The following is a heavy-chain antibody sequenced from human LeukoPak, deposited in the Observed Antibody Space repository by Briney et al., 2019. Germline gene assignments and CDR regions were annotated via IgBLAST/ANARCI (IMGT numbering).Heavy chain of an antibody. V-gene: IGHV3-53*01. CDR1: GFTVSSNY. CDR3: ARAEVSSSSWMYYFDY. J-gene: IGHJ4*02. Sequence: AGRSLRLSCAASGFTVSSNYMSWVRQAPGKGLEWVSVIYSGGSTYYPDSVKGRFTISRDNSKNTLYLQMNSLRAEDTAVYYCARAEVSSSSWMYYFDYRGQGTLGTVSS. CDR2: IYSGGST. D-gene: IGHD6-13*01.